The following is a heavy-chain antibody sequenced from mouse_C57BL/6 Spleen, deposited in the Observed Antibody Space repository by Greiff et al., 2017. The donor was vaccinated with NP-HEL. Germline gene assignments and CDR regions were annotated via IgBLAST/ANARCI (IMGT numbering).Heavy chain of an antibody. CDR1: GFTFSDYG. V-gene: IGHV5-15*01. Sequence: EVHLVESGGGLVQPGGSLKLSCAASGFTFSDYGMAWVRQAPRKGPEWVAFISNLAYSIYYADTVTGRFTISRENAKNTLYLEMSSLRSEDTAMYYCARRGSNAMDYWGQGTSVTVSS. D-gene: IGHD1-1*01. CDR3: ARRGSNAMDY. CDR2: ISNLAYSI. J-gene: IGHJ4*01.